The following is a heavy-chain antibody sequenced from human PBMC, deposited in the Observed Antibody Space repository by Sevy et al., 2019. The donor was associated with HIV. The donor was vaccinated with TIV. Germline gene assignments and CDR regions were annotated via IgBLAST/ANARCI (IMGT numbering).Heavy chain of an antibody. CDR2: INHSGST. V-gene: IGHV4-34*01. D-gene: IGHD3-22*01. Sequence: SETLSLTCAVYGGSFSGYYWSWIRQPPGKGLEWIGEINHSGSTNYNPSLKSRVTISVDTSKNQFSLKQSSVTAADTAVYYCASSQPTYYYDSSGYATPYFDYWGQGTLVTVSS. J-gene: IGHJ4*02. CDR1: GGSFSGYY. CDR3: ASSQPTYYYDSSGYATPYFDY.